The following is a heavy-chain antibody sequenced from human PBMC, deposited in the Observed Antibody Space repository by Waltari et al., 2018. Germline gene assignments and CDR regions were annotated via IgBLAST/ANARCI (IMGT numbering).Heavy chain of an antibody. CDR1: GYTINELP. CDR3: ATGTMIDPETGAPLDY. D-gene: IGHD3-22*01. V-gene: IGHV1-24*01. J-gene: IGHJ4*02. Sequence: QVQLVQYGAEVKKPGASVKVSCKVSGYTINELPMHRVRQAPGKGLEWMGGFDPEDGETIYAQKFQGRVTMTEDTSTDTAYMELSSLRSEDTAVYYCATGTMIDPETGAPLDYWGQGTLVTVSS. CDR2: FDPEDGET.